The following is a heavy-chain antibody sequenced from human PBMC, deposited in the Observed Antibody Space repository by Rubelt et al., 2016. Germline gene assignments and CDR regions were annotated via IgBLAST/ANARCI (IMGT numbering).Heavy chain of an antibody. CDR1: GFTFSDYY. D-gene: IGHD3-16*01. Sequence: QVQLVEPGGGVVQPGGSLRLSCAASGFTFSDYYMSWIRQAPGKGLEWVSYVSSSSGGYTNYADSVKGRFTISRDDAKNALYLQMNSRGAEDTAVDYCASPTGGDGPVWGQGTTVTVSS. CDR2: SSSSGGYT. J-gene: IGHJ6*02. V-gene: IGHV3-11*05. CDR3: ASPTGGDGPV.